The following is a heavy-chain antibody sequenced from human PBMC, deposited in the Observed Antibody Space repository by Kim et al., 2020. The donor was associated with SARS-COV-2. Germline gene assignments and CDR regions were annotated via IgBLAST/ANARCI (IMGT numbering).Heavy chain of an antibody. CDR3: ARDGGLYSSGKEAFDI. CDR2: IKQDGNQK. D-gene: IGHD6-19*01. V-gene: IGHV3-7*01. CDR1: GFTFSSYW. Sequence: GGSLRLSCAASGFTFSSYWTTWVRQAPGKGLEWVANIKQDGNQKYYVDSVKGRFTISRDNAKTSLYLQMNSLRAEDTAEYSCARDGGLYSSGKEAFDIWG. J-gene: IGHJ3*02.